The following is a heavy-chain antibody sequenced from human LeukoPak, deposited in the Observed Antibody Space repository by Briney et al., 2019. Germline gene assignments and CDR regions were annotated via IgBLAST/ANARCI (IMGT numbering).Heavy chain of an antibody. D-gene: IGHD3-16*01. J-gene: IGHJ4*02. Sequence: GGSLRLSCAASGFTFRSYGMHWVRQAPGKGLEWGAYIRYDGSNKFYTVSVKGRFTISRDNSKNTLYLQMNSLRSEDTGVYYCANGGGAYDVIDYWGQGTLVTVSS. V-gene: IGHV3-30*02. CDR2: IRYDGSNK. CDR1: GFTFRSYG. CDR3: ANGGGAYDVIDY.